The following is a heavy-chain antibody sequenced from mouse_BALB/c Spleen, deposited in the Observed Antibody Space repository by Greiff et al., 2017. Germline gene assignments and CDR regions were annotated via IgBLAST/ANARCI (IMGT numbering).Heavy chain of an antibody. V-gene: IGHV5-6*01. CDR3: TTNEGSLAY. Sequence: EVMLVESGGDLVKPGGSLKLSCAASGFTFSSYGMSWVRQTPDKRLEWVATISSGGSYTYYPDSVKGRFTISRDNAKNTLYLQMSSLKSEDTAMYYCTTNEGSLAYWGQGTLVTVSA. D-gene: IGHD3-3*01. CDR1: GFTFSSYG. J-gene: IGHJ3*01. CDR2: ISSGGSYT.